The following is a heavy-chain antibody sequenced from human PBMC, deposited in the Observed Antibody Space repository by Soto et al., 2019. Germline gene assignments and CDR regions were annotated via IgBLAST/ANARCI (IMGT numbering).Heavy chain of an antibody. CDR1: GGSVSSGTYY. D-gene: IGHD4-17*01. Sequence: SETLSLTCTVSGGSVSSGTYYWRWIRQPPGKGLEWIGYIYYRGSTNYNPSPKSRVTISLDTSRNQFSLKLSSVTAADTAVYYCARGLDYVGFDYWGQGXLVTVSS. CDR2: IYYRGST. CDR3: ARGLDYVGFDY. J-gene: IGHJ4*02. V-gene: IGHV4-61*01.